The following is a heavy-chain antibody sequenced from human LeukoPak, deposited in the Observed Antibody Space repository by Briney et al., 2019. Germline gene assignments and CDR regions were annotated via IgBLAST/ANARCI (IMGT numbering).Heavy chain of an antibody. CDR1: GGTFSSYA. Sequence: ASVKVSCKASGGTFSSYAISWVRQAPGQGLEWMGGIIPIFGTANYAQKFQGRVTITADESTSTAYMELSSLRSEDTAVYYCARDLKSSFTMVRGDPWGQGTLVTVSS. V-gene: IGHV1-69*13. J-gene: IGHJ5*02. D-gene: IGHD3-10*01. CDR3: ARDLKSSFTMVRGDP. CDR2: IIPIFGTA.